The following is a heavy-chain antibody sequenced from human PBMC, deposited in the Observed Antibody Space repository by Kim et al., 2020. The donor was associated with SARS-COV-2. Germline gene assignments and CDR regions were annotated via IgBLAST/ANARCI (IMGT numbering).Heavy chain of an antibody. D-gene: IGHD2-2*01. CDR1: GGSISSSSYY. CDR2: IYYSGST. J-gene: IGHJ4*02. CDR3: ARTPWGSTSSPLLR. V-gene: IGHV4-39*07. Sequence: SETLSLTCTVSGGSISSSSYYWGWIRQPPGKGLEWIGSIYYSGSTYYNPSLKSRVTISVDTSKNQFSLKLSSVTAADTAVYYCARTPWGSTSSPLLRWGQGTLVTVSS.